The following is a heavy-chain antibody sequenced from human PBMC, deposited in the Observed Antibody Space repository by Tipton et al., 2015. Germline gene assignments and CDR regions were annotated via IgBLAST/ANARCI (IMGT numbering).Heavy chain of an antibody. Sequence: GLVKPSQTLSLTCAISGDSVSSSSGTWNWIRQSPSRGLEWLGRTFYRSRWYNDYAASVQSRITINPDTSKNQFSLQLNSVTPEDTAMYYCARVGAGQLTSTPGGFDYWGQGTLVTVSS. CDR2: TFYRSRWYN. V-gene: IGHV6-1*01. CDR1: GDSVSSSSGT. CDR3: ARVGAGQLTSTPGGFDY. J-gene: IGHJ4*02. D-gene: IGHD1-26*01.